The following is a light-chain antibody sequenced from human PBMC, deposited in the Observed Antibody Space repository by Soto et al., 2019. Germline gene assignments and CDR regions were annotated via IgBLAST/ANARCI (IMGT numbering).Light chain of an antibody. CDR2: AAY. J-gene: IGKJ2*01. CDR1: QTISTY. CDR3: QQSYTTPYT. Sequence: DIQMTQSPSSLSASVGDRVTITCRASQTISTYLNWYQQKPGKAPKLLISAAYSLQSGVPSRFSGSGSGTDFTLTISSLLPEDFATYYCQQSYTTPYTFGQGTKLEIK. V-gene: IGKV1-39*01.